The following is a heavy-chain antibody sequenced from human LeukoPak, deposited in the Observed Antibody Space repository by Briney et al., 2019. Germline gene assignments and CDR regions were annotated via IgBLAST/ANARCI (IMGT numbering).Heavy chain of an antibody. CDR2: IYYSGST. V-gene: IGHV4-59*06. CDR1: GGSISSYY. Sequence: SETLSLTCTVSGGSISSYYWSWIRQPPGKGLEWIGYIYYSGSTYYNPSLKSRVTISVDTSKNQFSLKLSSVTAADTAVYYCARSYCGGDCYRPPDYWGQGTLVTVSS. D-gene: IGHD2-21*01. CDR3: ARSYCGGDCYRPPDY. J-gene: IGHJ4*02.